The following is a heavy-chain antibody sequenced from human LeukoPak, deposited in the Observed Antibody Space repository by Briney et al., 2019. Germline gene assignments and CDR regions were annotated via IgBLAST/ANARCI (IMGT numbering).Heavy chain of an antibody. D-gene: IGHD1-26*01. Sequence: GGSLRLSCAASGFTFGSYSVNWVRQAPGKGLEWVSSISSTSSSIYYADSFRGRFTISRDNAKNSLSLQMNSLRAEDTAVDYCAGGFAWSPGGNYYYYMDVWGKGTTVTIAS. J-gene: IGHJ6*03. CDR2: ISSTSSSI. CDR1: GFTFGSYS. V-gene: IGHV3-21*06. CDR3: AGGFAWSPGGNYYYYMDV.